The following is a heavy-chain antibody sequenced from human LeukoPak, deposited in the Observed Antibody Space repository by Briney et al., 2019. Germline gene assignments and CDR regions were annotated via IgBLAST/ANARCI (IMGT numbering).Heavy chain of an antibody. CDR2: IHPSGSL. Sequence: SEILSLTCAVYGGSFSGYYWSWIRQSPGKGLEWIGEIHPSGSLHYNPSLESRINISPDTSKNQFSLKLSSVTIADTAVYYCARGTDPYKVAYWGPGTLVTVSS. D-gene: IGHD1-1*01. J-gene: IGHJ4*02. CDR3: ARGTDPYKVAY. CDR1: GGSFSGYY. V-gene: IGHV4-34*01.